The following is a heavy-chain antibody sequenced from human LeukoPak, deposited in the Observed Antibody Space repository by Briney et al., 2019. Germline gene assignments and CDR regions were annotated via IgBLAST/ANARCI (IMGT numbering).Heavy chain of an antibody. CDR1: GYTFTNYH. V-gene: IGHV1-8*03. CDR3: ARTASLTASGYDY. CDR2: INPNTGDR. Sequence: ASLTVSCKASGYTFTNYHINWVRQAPGQGLEWMGWINPNTGDRGYAQKFQGRVSITSDTSISTAYMELGSPRSEDTAVYFCARTASLTASGYDYWGQGTLVTVSS. D-gene: IGHD2-21*02. J-gene: IGHJ4*02.